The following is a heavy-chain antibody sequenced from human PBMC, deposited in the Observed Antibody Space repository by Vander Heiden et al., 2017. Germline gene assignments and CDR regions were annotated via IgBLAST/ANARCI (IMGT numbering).Heavy chain of an antibody. CDR2: ISGSGGST. CDR3: AKGEGRGYSYGDYYYGMDV. J-gene: IGHJ6*02. CDR1: GFTFSSYA. Sequence: EVQLLESGGGLVQPGGSLRLSCAASGFTFSSYAMGWVRQAPGKGLEWVSAISGSGGSTYDADAVKGRFTISRDNSKNTLYLQMNSLRAEDTAVYYCAKGEGRGYSYGDYYYGMDVWGQGTTVTVSS. D-gene: IGHD5-18*01. V-gene: IGHV3-23*01.